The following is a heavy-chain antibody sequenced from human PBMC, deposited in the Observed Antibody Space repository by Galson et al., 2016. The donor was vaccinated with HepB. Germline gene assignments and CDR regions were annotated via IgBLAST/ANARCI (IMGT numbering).Heavy chain of an antibody. D-gene: IGHD3-3*01. CDR1: DDSVSSSF. Sequence: ETLSLTCSVADDSVSSSFFSWIRQPPGKALEWIGYLYYTGTSDYNPSLKGRATISLDRSKNLLSLSLSSVTAADTAVYYCARAPYYESGRLDVWGQGPRSPSP. V-gene: IGHV4-59*02. CDR3: ARAPYYESGRLDV. J-gene: IGHJ6*02. CDR2: LYYTGTS.